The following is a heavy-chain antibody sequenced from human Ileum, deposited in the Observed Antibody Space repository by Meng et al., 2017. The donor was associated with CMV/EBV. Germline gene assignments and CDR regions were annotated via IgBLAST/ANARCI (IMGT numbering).Heavy chain of an antibody. CDR1: GYSFSSYG. V-gene: IGHV1-18*04. D-gene: IGHD1-7*01. CDR2: ISVYSGKT. CDR3: ARAVEYNWNYGTGDY. J-gene: IGHJ4*02. Sequence: ASVKVSCKASGYSFSSYGIAWVRQAPGQGLEWMGWISVYSGKTNYTQKLQGRVTMTTDTSTSTAYMELRSLRSDDTAVYYCARAVEYNWNYGTGDYWGRGTLVTVSS.